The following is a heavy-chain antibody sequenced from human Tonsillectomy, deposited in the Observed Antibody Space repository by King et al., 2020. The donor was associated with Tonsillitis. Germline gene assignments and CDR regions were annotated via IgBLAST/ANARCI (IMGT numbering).Heavy chain of an antibody. Sequence: QLQESGPGLVKPSETLSLTCTVSRGSVNSYYWSWIRQPPGKGLEWIGDIYYSGRTNYNPSLKSRVTMSVDTSKNQFSLKLNSVTAADTAVYYCARQEGSYIDYWGQGTLVTVSS. J-gene: IGHJ4*02. CDR1: RGSVNSYY. V-gene: IGHV4-59*08. CDR2: IYYSGRT. D-gene: IGHD1-26*01. CDR3: ARQEGSYIDY.